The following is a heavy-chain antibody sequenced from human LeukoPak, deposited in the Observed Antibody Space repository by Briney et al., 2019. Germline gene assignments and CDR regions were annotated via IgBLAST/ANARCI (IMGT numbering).Heavy chain of an antibody. Sequence: PSETLSLTCTVSGDSISSYYSSWIRQPAGKGLEWIGRIFASGSTNYNPSLKSRVTMSVDTSKNNFSLKLTSVTAADTAVYYCAREYSSSSGKNAFDIWGQGTMVTVSS. CDR1: GDSISSYY. V-gene: IGHV4-4*07. D-gene: IGHD6-6*01. CDR2: IFASGST. J-gene: IGHJ3*02. CDR3: AREYSSSSGKNAFDI.